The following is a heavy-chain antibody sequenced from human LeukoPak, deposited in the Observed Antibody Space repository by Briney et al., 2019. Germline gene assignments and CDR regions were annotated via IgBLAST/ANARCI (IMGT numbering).Heavy chain of an antibody. CDR2: INPNSGGT. J-gene: IGHJ4*02. CDR1: GYTFTGYY. V-gene: IGHV1-2*02. D-gene: IGHD6-19*01. CDR3: AKTRGASIAVAGTGMDY. Sequence: ASVKVSCKASGYTFTGYYMHWVRQAPGQGLEWMGWINPNSGGTNYAQKFQGRVTMTRDTSISTAYMELSRLRSDDTAVYYCAKTRGASIAVAGTGMDYWGQGTLVTVSS.